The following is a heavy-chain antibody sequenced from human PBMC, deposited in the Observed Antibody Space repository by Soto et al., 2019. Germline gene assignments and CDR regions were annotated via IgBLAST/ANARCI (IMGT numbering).Heavy chain of an antibody. V-gene: IGHV3-21*01. CDR2: ISSSSSYI. D-gene: IGHD3-22*01. CDR3: ARGGDWGYYDSSGYPFDP. CDR1: GFTFSSYS. J-gene: IGHJ5*02. Sequence: GGSLRLSCAASGFTFSSYSMNWVRQAPGKGLEWVSSISSSSSYIYYADSVKGRFTISRDNAKDSLYLQMNSLRAEDTAVYYCARGGDWGYYDSSGYPFDPWGQGTLVTAPQ.